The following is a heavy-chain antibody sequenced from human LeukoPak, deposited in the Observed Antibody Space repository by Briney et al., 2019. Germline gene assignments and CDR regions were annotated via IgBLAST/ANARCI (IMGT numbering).Heavy chain of an antibody. CDR1: GGTFSSYA. Sequence: SVKVSCKASGGTFSSYAISWVRQAPGQGLEWMGRIIPIFGTANYAQKFQGRVTITTDESTSTAYMELSSLRPEDTAVYYCARRDCSGGSCYSIYYFDYWGQGTLVTVSS. D-gene: IGHD2-15*01. V-gene: IGHV1-69*05. J-gene: IGHJ4*02. CDR3: ARRDCSGGSCYSIYYFDY. CDR2: IIPIFGTA.